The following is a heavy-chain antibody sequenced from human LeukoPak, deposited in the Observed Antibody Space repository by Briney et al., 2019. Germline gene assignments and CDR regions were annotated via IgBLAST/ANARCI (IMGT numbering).Heavy chain of an antibody. CDR3: ACLRGPSDY. Sequence: GGSLRLSCAASGFTFSSYGMHWVRQAPGKGLEWVAVISYDGSNKYYADSVKGRFTISRDNTKNSLYLQMDSLTADDTAVYFCACLRGPSDYWGQGTLVTVSS. J-gene: IGHJ4*02. CDR1: GFTFSSYG. CDR2: ISYDGSNK. D-gene: IGHD4-17*01. V-gene: IGHV3-30*03.